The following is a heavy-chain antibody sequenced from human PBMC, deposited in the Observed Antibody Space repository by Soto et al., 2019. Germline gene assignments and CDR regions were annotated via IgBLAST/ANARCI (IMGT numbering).Heavy chain of an antibody. CDR3: ARENYASSGAPFLDY. CDR1: GGSIGSYY. Sequence: TLSLTCSVSGGSIGSYYWTWIRQPPGRGLEYIGYISYSGNTYYNPSLRGRVTISLDTSKNQFSLQLSSVTAADMAVYYCARENYASSGAPFLDYWGQGTLVTVSS. V-gene: IGHV4-59*01. J-gene: IGHJ4*02. D-gene: IGHD3-22*01. CDR2: ISYSGNT.